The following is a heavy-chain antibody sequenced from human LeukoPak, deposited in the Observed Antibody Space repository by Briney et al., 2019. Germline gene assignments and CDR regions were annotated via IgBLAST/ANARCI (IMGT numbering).Heavy chain of an antibody. D-gene: IGHD5-12*01. CDR1: GYSFTSYY. V-gene: IGHV1-46*01. J-gene: IGHJ4*02. CDR3: ARDLLATAVSFSPGY. CDR2: INPSVVST. Sequence: ASVKVSCKASGYSFTSYYMHWVRQDPGQRLEWTGIINPSVVSTGYAQKFQARVTMTRDASPGTVYMELSSLRSEDTAVYYCARDLLATAVSFSPGYWGQGSLVTVSS.